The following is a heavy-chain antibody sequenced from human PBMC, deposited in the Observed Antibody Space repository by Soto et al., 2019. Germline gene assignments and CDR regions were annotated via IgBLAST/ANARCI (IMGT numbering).Heavy chain of an antibody. CDR1: GDIVSNNNAA. V-gene: IGHV6-1*01. Sequence: QAQLQVSGPGLVKPSQTLSLTCAISGDIVSNNNAAWNWIRQSPSRGLEWLGRTYFRSKWYNDYCGPVQGRKTNNAGTSRNQLSPQLDSVAPEGTAVYYCAREDGKRGWWNHLGNWGQGTRVIVSS. CDR3: AREDGKRGWWNHLGN. CDR2: TYFRSKWYN. J-gene: IGHJ4*02. D-gene: IGHD2-8*02.